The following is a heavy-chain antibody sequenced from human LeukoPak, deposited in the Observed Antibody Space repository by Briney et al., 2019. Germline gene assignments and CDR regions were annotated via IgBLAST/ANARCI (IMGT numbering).Heavy chain of an antibody. Sequence: PVGSLRLSCVVSGFTFDDYAMHWVRQAPGKGLEWVSGISWNSGSIVYADSVKGRFTISRDNAKNSLYLQMNSLRADDMALYYCAKGASGYISGWYSFDPWGQGTLVTVSS. D-gene: IGHD6-19*01. CDR1: GFTFDDYA. CDR3: AKGASGYISGWYSFDP. CDR2: ISWNSGSI. V-gene: IGHV3-9*03. J-gene: IGHJ5*02.